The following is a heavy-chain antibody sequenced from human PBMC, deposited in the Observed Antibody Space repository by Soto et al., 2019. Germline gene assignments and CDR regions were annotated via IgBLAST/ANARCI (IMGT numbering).Heavy chain of an antibody. D-gene: IGHD2-2*01. J-gene: IGHJ4*02. CDR2: IWNDGSNK. Sequence: GESLKISCAASGFTFSSYGMHWVRQAPGKGLEWVAVIWNDGSNKYYADSVKGRFTISRDNSKNTLYLQMNSLRAEDTAVYYCARGGGYCSSTSCPNLGYWGQGTLVTVSS. CDR3: ARGGGYCSSTSCPNLGY. CDR1: GFTFSSYG. V-gene: IGHV3-33*01.